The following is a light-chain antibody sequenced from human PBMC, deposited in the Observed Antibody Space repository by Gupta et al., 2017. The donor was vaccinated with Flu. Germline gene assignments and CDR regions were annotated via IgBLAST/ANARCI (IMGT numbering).Light chain of an antibody. CDR2: EVP. CDR3: ASYTTTSTWV. CDR1: SSDVGGYNY. V-gene: IGLV2-14*01. Sequence: QSALTQPASVSGSPGQSITISCPGTSSDVGGYNYVSCYQQHPGKAPKLMIYEVPDRPSGVSNRFAGSKSGNTASLTISGLHDEDEADYFCASYTTTSTWVFGGGTKLTVL. J-gene: IGLJ3*02.